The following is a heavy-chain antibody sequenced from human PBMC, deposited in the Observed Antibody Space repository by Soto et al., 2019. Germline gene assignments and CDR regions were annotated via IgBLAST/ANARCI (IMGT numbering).Heavy chain of an antibody. Sequence: GGSLRLSCAASGFTFSSYGMHWVRQAPGKGLEWVAAISYDGSNKYYADSVKGRFTISRDNSKNTLYLQMNSLRAEDTAVYYCAKGSPYFDWSEGYFDYWGQGTLVTVSS. CDR3: AKGSPYFDWSEGYFDY. J-gene: IGHJ4*02. V-gene: IGHV3-30*18. CDR2: ISYDGSNK. D-gene: IGHD3-9*01. CDR1: GFTFSSYG.